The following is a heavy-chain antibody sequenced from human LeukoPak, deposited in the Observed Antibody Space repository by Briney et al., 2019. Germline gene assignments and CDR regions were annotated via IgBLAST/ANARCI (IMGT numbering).Heavy chain of an antibody. CDR2: IRYDGSNK. D-gene: IGHD5-24*01. Sequence: GGSLRLSCAASGFTFSSYGMHWVRQAPGKGLEWVAFIRYDGSNKYYADSVKGRFTISRDNSKNTLYLQMNSLRAEDTAVYYCAKVLNGYNPYYFDYWGQGTLVTVSS. CDR1: GFTFSSYG. V-gene: IGHV3-30*02. J-gene: IGHJ4*02. CDR3: AKVLNGYNPYYFDY.